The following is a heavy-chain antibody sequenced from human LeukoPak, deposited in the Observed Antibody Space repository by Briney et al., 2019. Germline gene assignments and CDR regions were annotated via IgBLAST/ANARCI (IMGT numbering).Heavy chain of an antibody. CDR1: GGSISSSSYY. Sequence: PSETLSLTCTVSGGSISSSSYYWGWIRQPPGKGLEWIGSIYYSGSTYYNPSLKSRVTISVDTSKNQFSLKLSSVTAADTAVYYFARHPIELRYFDWAYWGQGTLVTVSS. D-gene: IGHD3-9*01. J-gene: IGHJ1*01. V-gene: IGHV4-39*01. CDR2: IYYSGST. CDR3: ARHPIELRYFDWAY.